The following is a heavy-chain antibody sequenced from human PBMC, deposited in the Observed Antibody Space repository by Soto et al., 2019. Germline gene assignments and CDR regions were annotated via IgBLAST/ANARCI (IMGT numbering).Heavy chain of an antibody. J-gene: IGHJ1*01. CDR1: GFAFSSHA. V-gene: IGHV3-23*01. D-gene: IGHD2-2*01. CDR2: FSASGGAT. Sequence: GGSLRLSCAASGFAFSSHAMSWVRQAPGKGLEWVSTFSASGGATYYADSVKGRFTISRDNSKNTLYLQMNSLRAEDTAVYYCAKVPRSDCSSTSCYYAEYFQHWGQGSLVTVSS. CDR3: AKVPRSDCSSTSCYYAEYFQH.